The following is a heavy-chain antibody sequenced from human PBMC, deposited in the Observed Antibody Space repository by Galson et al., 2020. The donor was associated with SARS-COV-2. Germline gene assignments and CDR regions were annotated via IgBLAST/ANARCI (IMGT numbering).Heavy chain of an antibody. CDR3: AREENFFLVVTATRMCYFDY. D-gene: IGHD2-21*02. J-gene: IGHJ4*02. CDR1: GGSFRGYY. Sequence: SEPLSLTFAVYGGSFRGYYWSWFRQPPAKGLEWMGEINTSGITNYNPSPKSRVTTSVDTSTNHFSLKLSSVTAADTAVYYCAREENFFLVVTATRMCYFDYKGRGTLATVSS. V-gene: IGHV4-34*01. CDR2: INTSGIT.